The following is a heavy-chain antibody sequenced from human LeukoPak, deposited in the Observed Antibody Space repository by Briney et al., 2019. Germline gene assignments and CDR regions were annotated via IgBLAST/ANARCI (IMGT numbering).Heavy chain of an antibody. D-gene: IGHD3-10*01. V-gene: IGHV3-21*01. J-gene: IGHJ3*02. Sequence: GGSLRLSCAASGFTFSSYSMNWVRQAPGKGLEGVSSISSSSYIYYADSVKGRFTISRDNAKNSLYLQMNSLRAEDTAVYYCARQATMVRGVIHPDAFDIWGQGTMVTVSS. CDR3: ARQATMVRGVIHPDAFDI. CDR1: GFTFSSYS. CDR2: ISSSSYI.